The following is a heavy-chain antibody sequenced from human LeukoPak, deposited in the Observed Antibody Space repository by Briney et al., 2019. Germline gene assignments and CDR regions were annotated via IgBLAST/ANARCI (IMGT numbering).Heavy chain of an antibody. CDR1: GFTFSSYG. V-gene: IGHV3-33*01. CDR3: ARDLGEYCSGGSCYYYYGMDV. J-gene: IGHJ6*02. D-gene: IGHD2-15*01. CDR2: IWYDGTNK. Sequence: GGSLRLSCVASGFTFSSYGMHWVRQAPGKGLEWVAVIWYDGTNKYYADSVKGRFTISRDSPKNTLYLQMNSLRAEDTAVYYCARDLGEYCSGGSCYYYYGMDVWGQGTTVTVSS.